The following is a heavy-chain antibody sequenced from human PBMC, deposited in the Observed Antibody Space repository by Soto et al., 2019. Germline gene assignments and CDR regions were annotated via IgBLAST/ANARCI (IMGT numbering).Heavy chain of an antibody. CDR3: ARDSAGTAMTFDY. CDR2: IYYSGNT. V-gene: IGHV4-31*03. Sequence: TLSLTFTVSGGSISSGGYYWSSIRQHPGKGLEWIGYIYYSGNTYYNPSLKSRVAMSVDTSKNQFSLKLSSVTAADTAVYYCARDSAGTAMTFDYWGQGTLVTVSS. D-gene: IGHD5-18*01. J-gene: IGHJ4*02. CDR1: GGSISSGGYY.